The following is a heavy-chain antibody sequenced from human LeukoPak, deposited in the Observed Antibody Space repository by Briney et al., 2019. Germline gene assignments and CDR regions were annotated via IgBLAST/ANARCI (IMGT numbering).Heavy chain of an antibody. CDR3: ARNTTGDKKEVNWFDP. J-gene: IGHJ5*02. Sequence: SETLSLTCTVSGYSISSGDYWGWIRQPPGKGLEWIGSVYHSGSTHDNPSLKSRVTISVEKTNNKFSLKLTSVTAADTAVYYCARNTTGDKKEVNWFDPWGQGTLVTVSS. CDR2: VYHSGST. CDR1: GYSISSGDY. D-gene: IGHD7-27*01. V-gene: IGHV4-38-2*02.